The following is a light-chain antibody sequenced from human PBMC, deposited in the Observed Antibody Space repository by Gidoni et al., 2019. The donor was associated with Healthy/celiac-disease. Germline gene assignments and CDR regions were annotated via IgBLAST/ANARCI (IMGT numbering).Light chain of an antibody. CDR2: DAS. CDR1: QGVSSY. V-gene: IGKV3D-11*01. J-gene: IGKJ4*01. Sequence: EIVLTQSPATLSLSPGERATLSCRASQGVSSYLAWYQQKPGQAPRLLIYDASNRATGIPARCSGSGPWTDFTLTISSLEPEDFAVYYCQQRSNWLTFGGGTKVEIK. CDR3: QQRSNWLT.